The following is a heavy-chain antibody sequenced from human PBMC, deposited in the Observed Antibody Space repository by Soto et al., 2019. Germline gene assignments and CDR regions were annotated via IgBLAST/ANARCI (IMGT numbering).Heavy chain of an antibody. V-gene: IGHV3-30*03. D-gene: IGHD3-10*01. CDR1: GFTFSSYG. J-gene: IGHJ6*02. CDR3: ARCHYSGSARTYGMDV. Sequence: QVQLVESGGGVVQPGRSLRLSCAASGFTFSSYGMHWVRQAPGKGLEWVAVISYDGSNKYYADSVKGRFTISRDNSKNTLYLQMNSLRAEDTAVYHCARCHYSGSARTYGMDVWGQGTTVTVSS. CDR2: ISYDGSNK.